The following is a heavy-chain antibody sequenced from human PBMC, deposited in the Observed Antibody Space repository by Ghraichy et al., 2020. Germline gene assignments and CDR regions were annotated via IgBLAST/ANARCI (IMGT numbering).Heavy chain of an antibody. CDR2: ISGSGGST. D-gene: IGHD4-17*01. CDR1: GFTFSSYA. Sequence: GGSLRLSCAASGFTFSSYAMSWVRQAPGKGLEWVSAISGSGGSTYYADSVKGRFTISRDNSKNTLYLQMNSLRAEDTAVYYCAKDRGRHDYGDYSGFNWFDPWGQGTMVTVSS. CDR3: AKDRGRHDYGDYSGFNWFDP. V-gene: IGHV3-23*01. J-gene: IGHJ5*02.